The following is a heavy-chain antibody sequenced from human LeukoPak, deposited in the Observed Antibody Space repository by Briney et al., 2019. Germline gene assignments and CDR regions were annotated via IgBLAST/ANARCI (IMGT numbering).Heavy chain of an antibody. J-gene: IGHJ4*02. D-gene: IGHD3-22*01. CDR1: GGSISSTTYY. V-gene: IGHV4-39*01. CDR3: ARHYFHDTFDY. CDR2: IYYSGST. Sequence: SETLSLTCTVSGGSISSTTYYWGWIRQPPGKGLEWIGSIYYSGSTYYSPSLKSRVTISVDTSKNQFSLKLSSVTAADTAVYYCARHYFHDTFDYWGQGTLVTVSS.